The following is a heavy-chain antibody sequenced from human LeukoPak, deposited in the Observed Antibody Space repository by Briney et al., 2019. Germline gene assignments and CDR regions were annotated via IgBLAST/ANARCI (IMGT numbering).Heavy chain of an antibody. Sequence: PSETLSLTCTVSGGSISSSSYYWGWIRQPPGKGLEWIGSIYYSGSTYYNPSLKSRVTISVDTSKNQFSLKLSSVTAADTAVYYCAGNVLLWFGELFTGLGAYYFDYWGQGTLVTVSS. V-gene: IGHV4-39*07. D-gene: IGHD3-10*01. CDR1: GGSISSSSYY. J-gene: IGHJ4*02. CDR3: AGNVLLWFGELFTGLGAYYFDY. CDR2: IYYSGST.